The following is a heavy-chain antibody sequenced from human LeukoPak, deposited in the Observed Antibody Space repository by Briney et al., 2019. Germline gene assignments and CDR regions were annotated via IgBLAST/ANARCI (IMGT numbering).Heavy chain of an antibody. CDR1: GYTFTSYD. Sequence: ASVKVSCKASGYTFTSYDINWVRQATGQGLEWMGWMNPNSGNTGYAQKFQGRVTMTRSTSISTAYMELSSLRSEDTAVYYCASRAMVRGVSGENWFDPWGQGTLVTVSS. D-gene: IGHD3-10*01. CDR3: ASRAMVRGVSGENWFDP. CDR2: MNPNSGNT. J-gene: IGHJ5*02. V-gene: IGHV1-8*01.